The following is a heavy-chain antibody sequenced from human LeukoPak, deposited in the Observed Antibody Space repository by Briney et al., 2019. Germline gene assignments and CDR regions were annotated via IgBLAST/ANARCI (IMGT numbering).Heavy chain of an antibody. V-gene: IGHV6-1*01. CDR1: GDSVSSNSAA. J-gene: IGHJ4*02. CDR3: ARGSGSSRDYYFDY. Sequence: SLTLSLTCAISGDSVSSNSAAWNWIRQSPSRGLEWLGRTYYRSKWYNEYVVSVKSRIIINPDTSKNQFSLQLNSVTPEDTAIYYCARGSGSSRDYYFDYWGQGTLVTVSS. D-gene: IGHD1-26*01. CDR2: TYYRSKWYN.